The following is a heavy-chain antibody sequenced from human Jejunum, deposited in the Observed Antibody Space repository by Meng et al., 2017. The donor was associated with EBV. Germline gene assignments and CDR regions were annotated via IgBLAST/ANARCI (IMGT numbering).Heavy chain of an antibody. CDR3: VGEIVAPYSFDQ. J-gene: IGHJ4*02. Sequence: QVQLRQAGAEVKKPGASVKLSCKTSGYTFIDYHVHWVRQAPGQGLEWMGILNPNNGATSYAQRIRGRVTMTRDTSTSTVYMELSSLRSEDTALYYCVGEIVAPYSFDQWGQGTLVTVSS. CDR2: LNPNNGAT. CDR1: GYTFIDYH. D-gene: IGHD5-12*01. V-gene: IGHV1-46*01.